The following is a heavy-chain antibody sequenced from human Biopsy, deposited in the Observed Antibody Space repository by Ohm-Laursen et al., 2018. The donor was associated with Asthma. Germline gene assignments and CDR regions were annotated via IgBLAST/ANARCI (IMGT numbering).Heavy chain of an antibody. Sequence: VSSVKVSCKISGYSLTDLSMHWVRQAPGQGLEWMGGHDHEEGGTVNARRFQGRGTMTEDTSTDTAYMELSSLSSDDTAVYYCASDFPKDYVRYNFQFWGQGTLVTVSS. CDR3: ASDFPKDYVRYNFQF. J-gene: IGHJ4*02. CDR2: HDHEEGGT. D-gene: IGHD4-17*01. V-gene: IGHV1-24*01. CDR1: GYSLTDLS.